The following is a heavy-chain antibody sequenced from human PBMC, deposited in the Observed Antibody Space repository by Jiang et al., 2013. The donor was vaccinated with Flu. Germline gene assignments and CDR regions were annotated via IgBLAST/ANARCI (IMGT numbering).Heavy chain of an antibody. V-gene: IGHV3-21*01. Sequence: SSISSSSSYIYYADSVKGRFTISRDNAKNSLYLQMNSLRAEDTAVYYCARAAYYYGSGSSPDAFDIWGQGTMVTVSS. J-gene: IGHJ3*02. D-gene: IGHD3-10*01. CDR2: ISSSSSYI. CDR3: ARAAYYYGSGSSPDAFDI.